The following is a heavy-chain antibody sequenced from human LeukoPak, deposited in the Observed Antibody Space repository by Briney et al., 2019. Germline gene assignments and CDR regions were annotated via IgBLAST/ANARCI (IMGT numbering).Heavy chain of an antibody. CDR3: ARESTGVSIDY. CDR1: GDSVSSRSAA. J-gene: IGHJ4*02. V-gene: IGHV6-1*01. CDR2: TYYRSKWYS. Sequence: QALSLTCAIAGDSVSSRSAAWTWIRQSPSRGLECLGRTYYRSKWYSDYAVSVKSRITITPDTSKNQFSLQLNSVTPDDTAVYYCARESTGVSIDYWGQGTLVTVSS. D-gene: IGHD7-27*01.